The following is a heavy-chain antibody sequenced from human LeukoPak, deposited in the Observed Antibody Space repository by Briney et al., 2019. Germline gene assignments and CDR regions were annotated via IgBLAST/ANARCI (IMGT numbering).Heavy chain of an antibody. CDR2: IHYSGSA. V-gene: IGHV4-31*03. CDR1: GDSINSPCY. D-gene: IGHD2-8*02. J-gene: IGHJ4*02. CDR3: ARRGMTRGMFDF. Sequence: SGPTLVNPSQTLSLTCTVSGDSINSPCYWSWLRQYPGKGLEWIGYIHYSGSAHYNPSLKSRLTMSVDTSNHQFSLKLSSVTAADTAVYYCARRGMTRGMFDFWGQGTLVTVSS.